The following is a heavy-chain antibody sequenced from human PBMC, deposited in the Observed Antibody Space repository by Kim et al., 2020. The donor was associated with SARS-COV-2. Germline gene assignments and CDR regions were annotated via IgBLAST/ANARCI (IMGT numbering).Heavy chain of an antibody. CDR1: GGSFSGYY. CDR2: INHSGST. D-gene: IGHD4-17*01. CDR3: ARVNLDYGGNQGY. J-gene: IGHJ4*02. V-gene: IGHV4-34*01. Sequence: SETLSLTCAVYGGSFSGYYWSWIRQPPGKGLEWIGEINHSGSTNYNPSLKSRVTISVDTSKNQFSLKLSSVTAADTAVYYCARVNLDYGGNQGYWGQGTLVTVSS.